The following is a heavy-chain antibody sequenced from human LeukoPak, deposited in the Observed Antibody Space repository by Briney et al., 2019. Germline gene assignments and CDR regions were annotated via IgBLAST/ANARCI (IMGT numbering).Heavy chain of an antibody. CDR1: GYTFSRYE. V-gene: IGHV1-8*01. CDR2: MNPNSGNT. D-gene: IGHD4-23*01. J-gene: IGHJ3*02. CDR3: ASSVDGGHDAFDI. Sequence: ASVKVSCKASGYTFSRYEINWVRQATGQGPEWMGWMNPNSGNTGYAQKFQGRGTMTRNTSISPAYMELSSLRSEDTAVYYCASSVDGGHDAFDIWGQGTMVTVSS.